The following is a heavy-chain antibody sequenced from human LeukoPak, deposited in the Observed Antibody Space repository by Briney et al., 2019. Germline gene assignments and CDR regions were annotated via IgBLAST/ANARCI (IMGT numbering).Heavy chain of an antibody. CDR3: ARHGTVPAAITWDYYFDY. CDR2: IIPIFGTA. D-gene: IGHD2-2*01. J-gene: IGHJ4*02. V-gene: IGHV1-69*01. CDR1: GGTFSSYA. Sequence: SVKVSCKASGGTFSSYAISWVRQAPGQGLEWMGGIIPIFGTANYAQKFQGRVTITADGSTSTAYMELSSLRSEDTAVYYCARHGTVPAAITWDYYFDYWGQGTLVTVSS.